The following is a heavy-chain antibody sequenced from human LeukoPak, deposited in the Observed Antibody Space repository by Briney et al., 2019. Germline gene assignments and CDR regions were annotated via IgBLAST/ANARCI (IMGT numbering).Heavy chain of an antibody. Sequence: PGGSLRLSCAASGFTFSSYWMHWVRQAPGKGLVWVSRINSDGSSTSYADSVKGRFTISRDNAKNTLYLQMNSLRAEDTAVYYCARRSIVGAQIGWFDPWGQGTLVTVSS. J-gene: IGHJ5*02. D-gene: IGHD1-26*01. V-gene: IGHV3-74*01. CDR2: INSDGSST. CDR3: ARRSIVGAQIGWFDP. CDR1: GFTFSSYW.